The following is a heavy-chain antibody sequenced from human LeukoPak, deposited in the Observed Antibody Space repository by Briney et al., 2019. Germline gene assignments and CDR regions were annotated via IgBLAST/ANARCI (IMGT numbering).Heavy chain of an antibody. CDR3: ARDHNYAFDN. CDR1: GFPFIDYS. V-gene: IGHV3-48*04. CDR2: IGISSGNT. D-gene: IGHD1-1*01. J-gene: IGHJ4*02. Sequence: GGSLRLSCTASGFPFIDYSMNWVRQAPGKGLEWISYIGISSGNTKYADSVKGRFTISADNAKNSLYLQVNSLRVEDTAVYYCARDHNYAFDNWGQGTLVSVSS.